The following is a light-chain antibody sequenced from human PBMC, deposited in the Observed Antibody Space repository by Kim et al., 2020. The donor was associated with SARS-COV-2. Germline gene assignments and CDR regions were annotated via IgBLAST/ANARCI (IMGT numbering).Light chain of an antibody. Sequence: GQSVTIPCTGTSSDIGRYNRVSWYQQPPGTAPKLLIYDVINRPSGVPDRFSGSKSGKAASLTISGLQAEDEADYYCISYSGSSTYVFGTGTKVTVL. CDR2: DVI. CDR1: SSDIGRYNR. CDR3: ISYSGSSTYV. J-gene: IGLJ1*01. V-gene: IGLV2-18*02.